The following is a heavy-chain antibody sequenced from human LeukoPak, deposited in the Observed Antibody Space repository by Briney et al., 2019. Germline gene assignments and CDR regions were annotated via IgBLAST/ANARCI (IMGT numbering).Heavy chain of an antibody. V-gene: IGHV4-59*11. CDR1: GDSFSSHY. Sequence: PSETLSLTCAVSGDSFSSHYWTWIRHSPGTGLEWIGYISHIGRTNYNPSLKSRVTISIDTSKNQFSLKLRSVTAADTAVYYCARGMGTAFDIWGQGTMVTVSS. CDR2: ISHIGRT. J-gene: IGHJ3*02. D-gene: IGHD1-1*01. CDR3: ARGMGTAFDI.